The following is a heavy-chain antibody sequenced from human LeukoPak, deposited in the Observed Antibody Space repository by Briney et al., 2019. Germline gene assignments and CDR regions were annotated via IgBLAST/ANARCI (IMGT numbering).Heavy chain of an antibody. Sequence: SETLSLTCAVSGGSISSSNWWSWVRQPPGKGLEWIGEIYHSGSTNYNPSLKSRVTISVDTSKNQFSLKLSSVTAADTAVYYRARGYCSGGSCYSYYYYNYMDVWGKGTTVTVSS. J-gene: IGHJ6*03. CDR1: GGSISSSNW. CDR2: IYHSGST. D-gene: IGHD2-15*01. V-gene: IGHV4-4*02. CDR3: ARGYCSGGSCYSYYYYNYMDV.